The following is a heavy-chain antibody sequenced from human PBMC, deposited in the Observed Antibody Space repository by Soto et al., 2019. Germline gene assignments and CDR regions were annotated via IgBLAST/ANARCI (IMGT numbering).Heavy chain of an antibody. J-gene: IGHJ5*02. CDR3: ARQLPVGATSWFDP. V-gene: IGHV4-30-4*01. CDR1: GDSISGGASF. CDR2: VYYSGSS. Sequence: SETLSLTCTVSGDSISGGASFWSWIRQPPGKGLEWIANVYYSGSSYYNPSLKSRLTISVDTTKNQFSLRLTSVTAADTAIYNCARQLPVGATSWFDPWGQGTLVTVSS. D-gene: IGHD1-26*01.